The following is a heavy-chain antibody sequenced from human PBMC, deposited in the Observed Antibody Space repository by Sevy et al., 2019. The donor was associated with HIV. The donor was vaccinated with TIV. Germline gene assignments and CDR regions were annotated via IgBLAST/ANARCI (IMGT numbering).Heavy chain of an antibody. J-gene: IGHJ4*02. CDR2: IKSKTDGGTT. V-gene: IGHV3-15*01. D-gene: IGHD1-26*01. Sequence: GGSLRLSCAASGFTFSNAWMSWVRQAPGKGLEWVGRIKSKTDGGTTDYAAPVQGRFTISRDDSKNTLYLQMNSLKTEDTAVYYCTTIVGATRLLDYFDYWGQGTLVTVSS. CDR1: GFTFSNAW. CDR3: TTIVGATRLLDYFDY.